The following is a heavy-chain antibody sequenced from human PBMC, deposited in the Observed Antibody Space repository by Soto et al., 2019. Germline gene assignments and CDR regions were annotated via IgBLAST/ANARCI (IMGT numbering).Heavy chain of an antibody. Sequence: EVQLVESGGGLVQPGGSLRLSCAASGFTFRNYWMHWVRQAPGKGLVWVSRISDYGRINYADSVKGRFTISRDDAKSDLYLQMNNLRAEDTAVYYCARGGVEPFDYWGQGALVTVSS. CDR3: ARGGVEPFDY. V-gene: IGHV3-74*01. CDR1: GFTFRNYW. D-gene: IGHD3-10*01. CDR2: ISDYGRI. J-gene: IGHJ4*02.